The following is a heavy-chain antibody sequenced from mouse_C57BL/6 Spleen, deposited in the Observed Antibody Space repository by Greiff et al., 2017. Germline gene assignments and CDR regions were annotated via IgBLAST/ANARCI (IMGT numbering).Heavy chain of an antibody. CDR1: GFTFSSYT. V-gene: IGHV5-9*01. CDR3: ARLITTVVAPYFDY. D-gene: IGHD1-1*01. CDR2: ISGGGGNT. Sequence: EVKLVESGGGLVKPGGSLKLSCAASGFTFSSYTMSWVRQTPEKRLEWVATISGGGGNTYYPDSVKGRFTISRDNAKNTLYLQMSSLRSEDTALYYCARLITTVVAPYFDYWCQGTTLTVSS. J-gene: IGHJ2*01.